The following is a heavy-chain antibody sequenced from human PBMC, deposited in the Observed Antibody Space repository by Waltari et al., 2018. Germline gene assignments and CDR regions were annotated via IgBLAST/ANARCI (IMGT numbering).Heavy chain of an antibody. CDR3: AREGTVGATTIRYFQH. CDR2: IYTSGST. J-gene: IGHJ1*01. Sequence: QVQLQELGPGLVKPSQTLSLTCTVSGGSISSGSYYWSWIRQPAGKGLEWIGRIYTSGSTNYNPSLKSRVTISVDTSKNQFSLKLSSVTAADTAVYYCAREGTVGATTIRYFQHWGQGTLVTVSS. V-gene: IGHV4-61*02. CDR1: GGSISSGSYY. D-gene: IGHD1-26*01.